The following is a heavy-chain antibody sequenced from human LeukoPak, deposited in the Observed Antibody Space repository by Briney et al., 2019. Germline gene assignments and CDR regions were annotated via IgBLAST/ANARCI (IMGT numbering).Heavy chain of an antibody. Sequence: GGSLRLSCAASGFTFSSYGMHWVRQAPGKGLEGVAAISYEGSDKYYADSVKGRFTISRDNSKNTLFLQMNSLRAEDTAVYYCAKRPCRGGRCYSGLDYWGQGTLVTVSS. V-gene: IGHV3-30*18. D-gene: IGHD2-15*01. CDR1: GFTFSSYG. CDR2: ISYEGSDK. J-gene: IGHJ4*02. CDR3: AKRPCRGGRCYSGLDY.